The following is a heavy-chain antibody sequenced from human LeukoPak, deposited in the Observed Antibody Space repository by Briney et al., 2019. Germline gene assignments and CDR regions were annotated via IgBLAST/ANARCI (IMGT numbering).Heavy chain of an antibody. J-gene: IGHJ4*02. V-gene: IGHV3-7*01. CDR2: IKQDGSEK. CDR1: GFTFSSYW. CDR3: ARESGSSSWRIDY. Sequence: QTGGSLRLSCAASGFTFSSYWMSWVRQAPGKGLEWVANIKQDGSEKYYVDSVKGRFTISRDNAKNSLYLQMNSQRAEDTAVYYCARESGSSSWRIDYWGQGTLVTVSS. D-gene: IGHD6-13*01.